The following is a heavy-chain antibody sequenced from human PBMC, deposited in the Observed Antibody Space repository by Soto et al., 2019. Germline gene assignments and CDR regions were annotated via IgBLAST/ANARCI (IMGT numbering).Heavy chain of an antibody. Sequence: ASVNVSFKASGYTFTGYYMHWVRQAPGQGLEWMGWINPNSGGTNYAQKFQGRVTMTRDTSISTAYMELSRLRSDDTAVYYCAGVAVKGDYGMEVWGQGTTVSVSS. J-gene: IGHJ6*02. CDR1: GYTFTGYY. CDR3: AGVAVKGDYGMEV. V-gene: IGHV1-2*02. CDR2: INPNSGGT. D-gene: IGHD4-4*01.